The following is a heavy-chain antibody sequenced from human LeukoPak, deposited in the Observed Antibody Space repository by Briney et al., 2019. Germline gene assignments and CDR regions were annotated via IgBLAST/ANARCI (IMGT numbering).Heavy chain of an antibody. CDR2: IHYSGST. J-gene: IGHJ5*02. D-gene: IGHD4-17*01. CDR1: GGSLSGYY. V-gene: IGHV4-59*01. CDR3: TRTNYGDYNWFDP. Sequence: SETLSLTCTVSGGSLSGYYWSWIRQPPGKGLEWIGYIHYSGSTKYNPSLKSRVTMSVDTSKNQFSLEVTSVTAADTAIYYCTRTNYGDYNWFDPWGQGTLVTVSS.